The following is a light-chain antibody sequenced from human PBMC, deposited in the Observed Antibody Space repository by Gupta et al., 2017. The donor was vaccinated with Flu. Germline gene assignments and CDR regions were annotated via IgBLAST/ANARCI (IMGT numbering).Light chain of an antibody. J-gene: IGKJ3*01. CDR2: GAS. CDR3: QQYNKWPLT. V-gene: IGKV3-15*01. Sequence: EIVMTQSPTTLSVSPGERATLSCRASQSVGSNLAWNQQKPGQAPRLLIYGASTRATGFPARFSGSGSGTEFALTISSLQSEDFAVYYCQQYNKWPLTFGHGTTVVFK. CDR1: QSVGSN.